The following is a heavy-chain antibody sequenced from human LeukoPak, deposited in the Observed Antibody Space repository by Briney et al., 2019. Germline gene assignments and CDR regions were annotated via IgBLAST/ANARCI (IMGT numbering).Heavy chain of an antibody. D-gene: IGHD3-22*01. CDR1: GYTFTSYD. J-gene: IGHJ4*02. CDR2: MNPNSGNT. V-gene: IGHV1-8*03. CDR3: ARWEGTSYYDSSGFMVY. Sequence: ASVKVSCKASGYTFTSYDINWVRQATGQGLEWMGWMNPNSGNTGYAQKFQGRVTITRNTSISTAYMELSSLRSEDTAAYYCARWEGTSYYDSSGFMVYWGQGTLVTVSS.